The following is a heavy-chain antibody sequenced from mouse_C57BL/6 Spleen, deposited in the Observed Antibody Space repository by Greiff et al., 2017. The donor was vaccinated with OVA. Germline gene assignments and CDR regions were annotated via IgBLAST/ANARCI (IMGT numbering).Heavy chain of an antibody. CDR3: ARDRDYGNYGFAY. CDR1: GYSITSGYY. V-gene: IGHV3-6*01. D-gene: IGHD2-1*01. CDR2: ISYDGSN. Sequence: EVQLQQSGPGLVKPSPSLSLTCSVTGYSITSGYYWNWIRQFPGNKLEWMGYISYDGSNNYNPSLKNRISITRDTSKNQFFLKLNSVTTEDTATYYCARDRDYGNYGFAYWGQGTLVTVSA. J-gene: IGHJ3*01.